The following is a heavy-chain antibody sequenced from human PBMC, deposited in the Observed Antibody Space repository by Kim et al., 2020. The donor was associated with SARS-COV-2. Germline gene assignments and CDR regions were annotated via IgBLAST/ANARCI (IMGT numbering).Heavy chain of an antibody. Sequence: NYAQKFQGRVTITADESTSTAYMELSSLRSEDTAVYYCARDGDYGSGSYGWGQGTLVTVSS. J-gene: IGHJ4*02. CDR3: ARDGDYGSGSYG. V-gene: IGHV1-69*01. D-gene: IGHD3-10*01.